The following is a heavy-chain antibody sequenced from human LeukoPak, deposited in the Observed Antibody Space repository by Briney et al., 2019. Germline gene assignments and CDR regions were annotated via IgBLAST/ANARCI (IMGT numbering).Heavy chain of an antibody. CDR1: GASITTDSYY. CDR2: IYHSGGT. V-gene: IGHV4-61*01. D-gene: IGHD3-10*01. CDR3: ARLEDVRVSMVPRLMMTPPYFDP. Sequence: PSATLSLTCTVSGASITTDSYYWSWIRQPPGKGLEWIGYIYHSGGTSYNPSLKSRVTISVNTSKNQFSLRLSSVTAADTAVYYCARLEDVRVSMVPRLMMTPPYFDPWGQGTLVTVSS. J-gene: IGHJ5*02.